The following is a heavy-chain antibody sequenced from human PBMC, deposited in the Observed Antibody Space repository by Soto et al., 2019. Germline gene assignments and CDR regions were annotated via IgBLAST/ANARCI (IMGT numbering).Heavy chain of an antibody. CDR3: ASAQQLATRPFDY. CDR2: IIPIFGTA. V-gene: IGHV1-69*01. CDR1: GGTFSRHA. D-gene: IGHD6-6*01. Sequence: QVQLVQSGAEVRKPGSSVKVSCKASGGTFSRHAISWVRQAPGQGLEWMGGIIPIFGTANHAQKFQGRVTIIADESTSTVYMELSSLRSEDTAVYYCASAQQLATRPFDYWGQGTLVTVSS. J-gene: IGHJ4*02.